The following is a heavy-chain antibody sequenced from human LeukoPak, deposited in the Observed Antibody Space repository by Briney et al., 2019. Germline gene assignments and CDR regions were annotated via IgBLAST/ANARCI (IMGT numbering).Heavy chain of an antibody. CDR3: ALDYDRGYFDI. J-gene: IGHJ4*02. CDR1: GYTFTSYY. D-gene: IGHD4-17*01. CDR2: INPSGGST. Sequence: ASVKVSCKASGYTFTSYYMHWVRQAPGQGLEWMGIINPSGGSTSYAQKFQGRVTMTRDMSTCTVYMELSSLRSEDTAVYSCALDYDRGYFDIWGQGTLVTVSS. V-gene: IGHV1-46*01.